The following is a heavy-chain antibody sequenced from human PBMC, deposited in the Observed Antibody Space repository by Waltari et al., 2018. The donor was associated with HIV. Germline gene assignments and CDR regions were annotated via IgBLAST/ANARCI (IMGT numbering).Heavy chain of an antibody. CDR3: AKDKGGVTYIFDY. CDR2: ISYDGSNK. CDR1: GFSFSTYD. V-gene: IGHV3-30*18. Sequence: QVQLVESGGGVVQPGRSLRLSCAASGFSFSTYDMHLVRQAPGKGLEWVAVISYDGSNKYYADSVKGRFTISRDNSKNTLYLQMNSLRAEDTAVYYCAKDKGGVTYIFDYWGQGTLVTVSS. J-gene: IGHJ4*02. D-gene: IGHD1-1*01.